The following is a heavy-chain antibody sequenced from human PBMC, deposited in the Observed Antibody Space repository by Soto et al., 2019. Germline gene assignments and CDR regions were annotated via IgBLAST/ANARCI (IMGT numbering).Heavy chain of an antibody. D-gene: IGHD1-7*01. J-gene: IGHJ4*02. V-gene: IGHV1-69*06. CDR3: ASDMTRTVVPYFDF. CDR2: IIPTSGAA. Sequence: ASVKVSCKASGGTFSNYVVNWVRQAPGQGLEWMGRIIPTSGAANYAQKFQGRVTITADKSTSTSYMELSSLRSEDTAVYYCASDMTRTVVPYFDFWGQGTLVTVSS. CDR1: GGTFSNYV.